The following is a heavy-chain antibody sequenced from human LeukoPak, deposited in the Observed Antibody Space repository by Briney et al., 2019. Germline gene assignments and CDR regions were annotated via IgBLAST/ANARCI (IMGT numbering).Heavy chain of an antibody. CDR1: GYSFTSYW. V-gene: IGHV5-51*01. Sequence: GESLKISGKGSGYSFTSYWIGWVRQMPGKGLEWMGIIYPGDSDTRYRPSFQGQVTISADKSISTAYLQWSSLKASDTAMYYCARPRSYYKSRTDAFDIWGQGTMVTVSS. CDR3: ARPRSYYKSRTDAFDI. D-gene: IGHD3-10*01. CDR2: IYPGDSDT. J-gene: IGHJ3*02.